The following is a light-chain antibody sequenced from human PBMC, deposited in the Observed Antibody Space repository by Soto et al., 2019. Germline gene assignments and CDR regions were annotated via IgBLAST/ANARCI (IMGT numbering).Light chain of an antibody. Sequence: QSVLTQPPSVSGAPGQRVTISCTRSSSNIGAGYDVHWYQQLPGTAPKLLIYGNSNRPSGVPDRFSGSKSGTSAALAITGLQAEDEADYYCQSYDSSLSGSKVFGVGTKLTVL. CDR2: GNS. CDR1: SSNIGAGYD. CDR3: QSYDSSLSGSKV. J-gene: IGLJ2*01. V-gene: IGLV1-40*01.